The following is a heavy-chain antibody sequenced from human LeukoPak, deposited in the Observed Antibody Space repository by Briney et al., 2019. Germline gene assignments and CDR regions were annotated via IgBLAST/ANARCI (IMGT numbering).Heavy chain of an antibody. V-gene: IGHV4-31*01. CDR1: GGSITSEGYH. CDR2: ISYSGTP. Sequence: SETLSLTCTVSGGSITSEGYHWGWIRQHPGKGLEWIGYISYSGTPYYNPSLKSQVAILIDTSTNQFSLRLNSVTAADTAVYYCARRAPWLVSGCFDYWGQGALVTVSS. CDR3: ARRAPWLVSGCFDY. J-gene: IGHJ4*02. D-gene: IGHD6-19*01.